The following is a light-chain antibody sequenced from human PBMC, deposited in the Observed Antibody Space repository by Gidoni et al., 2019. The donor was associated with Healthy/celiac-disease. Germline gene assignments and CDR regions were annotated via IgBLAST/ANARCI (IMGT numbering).Light chain of an antibody. V-gene: IGKV3-20*01. J-gene: IGKJ1*01. CDR1: QSVSSSY. CDR2: GAS. Sequence: EIVLTQSPGTMSLSPGERATLSFMASQSVSSSYLAWYQQKPGQAPRLLIYGASSRATGIPDRFRGSWSGTDFTLTISRLEPEDFAVYYCQQYGSSLWTFGQGTKVEIK. CDR3: QQYGSSLWT.